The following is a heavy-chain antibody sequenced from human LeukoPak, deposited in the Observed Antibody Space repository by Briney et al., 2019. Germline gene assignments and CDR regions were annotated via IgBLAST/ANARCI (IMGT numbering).Heavy chain of an antibody. CDR2: INPNSGGT. D-gene: IGHD3-10*01. V-gene: IGHV1-2*02. CDR1: GYTFTGYY. J-gene: IGHJ4*02. CDR3: ARGPFGTMVRGVPYYFDY. Sequence: GASLKVSCKASGYTFTGYYMHWVRQAPGQGLEWMGWINPNSGGTNYAQKFQGRVTMTRDTSISTAYMELSRLRSDDTAVYYCARGPFGTMVRGVPYYFDYWGQGTLVTVSS.